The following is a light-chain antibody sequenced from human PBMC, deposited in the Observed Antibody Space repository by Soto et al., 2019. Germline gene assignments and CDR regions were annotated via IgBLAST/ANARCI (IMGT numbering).Light chain of an antibody. V-gene: IGKV1-33*01. CDR2: DAS. CDR1: QDISNY. Sequence: DIQMTQSPSSLSASVGDRVTITCQASQDISNYLNWYQQKPGKAPKLLIYDASNLETGVPSRFSGRGSGTDFTFTISSLQPEDIATYYCQQWATFGQGTKLEIK. CDR3: QQWAT. J-gene: IGKJ2*01.